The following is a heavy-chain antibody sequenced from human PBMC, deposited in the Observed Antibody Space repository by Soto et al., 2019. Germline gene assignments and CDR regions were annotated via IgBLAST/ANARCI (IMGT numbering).Heavy chain of an antibody. Sequence: GGSLRLSCRASGFTFTSFAVRWVRQAPGKGRGWFGFIRRNAYGGSTDYAAPVKGRFTXXXXXXKXIXSXXXXSLXTEDTXLSYCTRAWSLHFHFWGQATLVTVSS. J-gene: IGHJ4*02. CDR1: GFTFTSFA. D-gene: IGHD3-10*01. CDR3: TRAWSLHFHF. V-gene: IGHV3-49*04. CDR2: IRRNAYGGST.